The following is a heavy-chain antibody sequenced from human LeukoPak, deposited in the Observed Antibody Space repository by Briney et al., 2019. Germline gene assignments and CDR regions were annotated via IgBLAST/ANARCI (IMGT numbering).Heavy chain of an antibody. CDR1: GDSISYFY. CDR2: ISGSGST. Sequence: SETLSLTCSVSGDSISYFYWGWIRQAAGKGLEWIGRISGSGSTDYNASLKSRVTMSVDTSKNQLSLKVISVTAADTAVYYCAGLPGYYDSSGVDYWGQGTLVTVSS. V-gene: IGHV4-4*07. CDR3: AGLPGYYDSSGVDY. J-gene: IGHJ4*02. D-gene: IGHD3-22*01.